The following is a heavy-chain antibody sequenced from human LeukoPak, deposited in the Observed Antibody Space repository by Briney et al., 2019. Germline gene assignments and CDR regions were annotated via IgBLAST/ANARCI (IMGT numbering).Heavy chain of an antibody. V-gene: IGHV5-51*01. CDR3: ARCGMWELQLSDGFDI. J-gene: IGHJ3*02. CDR1: GYSFTNYC. CDR2: IYPGDSDT. D-gene: IGHD1-26*01. Sequence: GESLKISFKASGYSFTNYCIGWVRQMPGKGLEWMGIIYPGDSDTRYSPSFQGQVTISADKSISTAYLQWSSLEASDSAMYYCARCGMWELQLSDGFDIWGQGTMVTVSS.